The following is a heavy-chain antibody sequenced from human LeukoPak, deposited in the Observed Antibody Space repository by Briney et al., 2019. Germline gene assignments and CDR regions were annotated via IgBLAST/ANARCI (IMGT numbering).Heavy chain of an antibody. J-gene: IGHJ4*02. CDR2: IYCSGST. V-gene: IGHV4-39*07. CDR1: GGSISSSSYY. Sequence: SETLSLTCTVSGGSISSSSYYWGWIRQPPGKGLEWIGSIYCSGSTYYNPSLKSRVTISVDTSKNQFSLKLSSVTAADTAVYYCARDKAPRHGDYYFDYWGQGTLVTVSS. D-gene: IGHD4-17*01. CDR3: ARDKAPRHGDYYFDY.